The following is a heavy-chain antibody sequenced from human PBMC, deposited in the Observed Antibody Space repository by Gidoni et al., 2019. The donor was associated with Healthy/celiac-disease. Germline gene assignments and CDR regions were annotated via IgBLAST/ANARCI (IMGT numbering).Heavy chain of an antibody. J-gene: IGHJ3*02. D-gene: IGHD5-12*01. CDR1: GFSLSTSGVG. CDR3: AHTLIVATADAFDI. Sequence: QITLKESGPTLVKPTQTLTLTCTFSGFSLSTSGVGVGWIRQPPGKALEWLALIYWNDDKRYSPSLKSRLTITKDTSKNQVVLTMTNMDPVDTATYYCAHTLIVATADAFDIWGQGTMVTVSS. V-gene: IGHV2-5*01. CDR2: IYWNDDK.